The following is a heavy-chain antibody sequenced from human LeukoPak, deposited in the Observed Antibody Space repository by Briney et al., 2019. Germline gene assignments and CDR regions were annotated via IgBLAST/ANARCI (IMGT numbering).Heavy chain of an antibody. CDR1: GFTFSGYS. J-gene: IGHJ4*02. Sequence: GGSLRLSCTASGFTFSGYSMNWIRQAPGKGLEWVSSFGTRSTSIYHAGSVKGRFAISRDNAKNSLYLQMNSLRAEDTAVYYCARYGSGNLDYWGQGTLVTVSS. V-gene: IGHV3-21*01. CDR2: FGTRSTSI. CDR3: ARYGSGNLDY. D-gene: IGHD3-10*01.